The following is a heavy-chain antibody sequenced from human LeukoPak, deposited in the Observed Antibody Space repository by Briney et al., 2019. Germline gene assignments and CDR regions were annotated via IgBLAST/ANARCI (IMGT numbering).Heavy chain of an antibody. Sequence: SETLFLTCAVYGGSFSGYYWGWIRQPPRKGLEWIGSIYHNGNAYYNPSLKSRVTISVDTSKNEFSLKLSSVTAADTAVYYCARAYHSSWYLNWFDPWGQGTLVTVSS. CDR3: ARAYHSSWYLNWFDP. J-gene: IGHJ5*02. CDR2: IYHNGNA. V-gene: IGHV4-38-2*01. CDR1: GGSFSGYY. D-gene: IGHD6-13*01.